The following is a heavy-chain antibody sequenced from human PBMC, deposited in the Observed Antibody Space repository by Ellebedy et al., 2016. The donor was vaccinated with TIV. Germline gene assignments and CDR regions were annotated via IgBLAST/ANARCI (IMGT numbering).Heavy chain of an antibody. V-gene: IGHV3-30*02. CDR1: GFTFSSYG. J-gene: IGHJ4*02. CDR3: AKDRRWFGTIDY. CDR2: IRYDGSNK. Sequence: GESLKISCAASGFTFSSYGMHWVRQAPGKGLEWVAFIRYDGSNKYYADSVKGRFTISRDNSKNTLYLQMNSLRAEDTAVYYCAKDRRWFGTIDYWGQGTLVTVSS. D-gene: IGHD3-10*01.